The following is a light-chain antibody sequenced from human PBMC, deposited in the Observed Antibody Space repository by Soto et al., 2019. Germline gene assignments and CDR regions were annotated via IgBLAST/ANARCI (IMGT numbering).Light chain of an antibody. J-gene: IGKJ1*01. CDR3: QRYDTLWTM. CDR1: QTINNQ. Sequence: DIQMTQSPSTLSASVGDRVTIPCRASQTINNQLAWYQQKPGKAPKLLTFDVSSLESGVPSRFSGSGSGTEFTLTISNLQPDDFATYYCQRYDTLWTMFGQGTKVDIK. CDR2: DVS. V-gene: IGKV1-5*01.